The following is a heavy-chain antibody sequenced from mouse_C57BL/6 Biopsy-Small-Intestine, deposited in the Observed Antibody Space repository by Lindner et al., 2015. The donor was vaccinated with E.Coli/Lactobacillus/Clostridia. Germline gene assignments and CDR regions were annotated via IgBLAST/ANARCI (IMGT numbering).Heavy chain of an antibody. CDR3: TRPYYYAMDY. J-gene: IGHJ4*01. Sequence: VQLQESGGGLVKPGGSLKLSCAASGFTFSDFGMHWVRQAPERGLEWVAYISSGSSTIYYTDTVKGRFTISRDNAKNTLFLRMTSLRSEDTAMYYCTRPYYYAMDYWGQGTSVTVSS. V-gene: IGHV5-17*01. CDR1: GFTFSDFG. CDR2: ISSGSSTI.